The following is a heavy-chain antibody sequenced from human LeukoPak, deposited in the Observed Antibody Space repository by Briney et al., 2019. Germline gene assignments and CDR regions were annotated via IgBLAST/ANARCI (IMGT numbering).Heavy chain of an antibody. Sequence: GGSLRLSCAASGFTVSSNYMNWVRQAPGKGLEWVSVIYSDGNTHYADSVKGRFTISRDNSKNTLYLQMNSLRAEDTAVYYCARDRRLLYFGELFHDAFDIWGQGTMVTVSS. CDR3: ARDRRLLYFGELFHDAFDI. CDR1: GFTVSSNY. CDR2: IYSDGNT. D-gene: IGHD3-10*01. V-gene: IGHV3-53*01. J-gene: IGHJ3*02.